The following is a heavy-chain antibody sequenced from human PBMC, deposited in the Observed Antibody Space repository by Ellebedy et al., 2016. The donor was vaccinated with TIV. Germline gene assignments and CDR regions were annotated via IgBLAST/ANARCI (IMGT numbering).Heavy chain of an antibody. D-gene: IGHD5-18*01. Sequence: GGSLRLXXKGSGYSFTSYWIGWVRQMPGKGLEWMGIIYPGDSDTRYSPSFQGQVTISADKSISTAYLQWSSLKASDTAMYYCARHMYSYGYDYFDYWGQGTLVTVSS. CDR3: ARHMYSYGYDYFDY. V-gene: IGHV5-51*01. CDR2: IYPGDSDT. J-gene: IGHJ4*02. CDR1: GYSFTSYW.